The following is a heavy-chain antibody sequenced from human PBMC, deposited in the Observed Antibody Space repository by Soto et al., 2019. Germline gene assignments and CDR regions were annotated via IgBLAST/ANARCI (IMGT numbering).Heavy chain of an antibody. D-gene: IGHD3-10*01. Sequence: QVQLVQSGAEVKKPGASVKVSCKASGYTFTSYAMRWVRQAPGQRLEWMGWINAGNGNTKYSQKFQGRVTITRDTSASTAYMELSSLRSEDTAVYYCARVDTMVRGVTYYYYYGMDVWGQGTTVTVSS. CDR2: INAGNGNT. J-gene: IGHJ6*02. CDR3: ARVDTMVRGVTYYYYYGMDV. CDR1: GYTFTSYA. V-gene: IGHV1-3*01.